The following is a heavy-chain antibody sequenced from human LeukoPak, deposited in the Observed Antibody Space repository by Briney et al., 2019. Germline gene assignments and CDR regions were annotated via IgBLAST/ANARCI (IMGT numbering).Heavy chain of an antibody. V-gene: IGHV1-46*01. Sequence: ASVKVSCKASGYTFTSYYMHWVRQAPGQGLEWMGIINPSGGSTSYAQKFQGRVTMTRDTTTSTVYMELRSLTSDDTAVYYCVRGMAVAGIYLYWGQGTLVTVSS. D-gene: IGHD6-19*01. CDR2: INPSGGST. CDR1: GYTFTSYY. J-gene: IGHJ4*01. CDR3: VRGMAVAGIYLY.